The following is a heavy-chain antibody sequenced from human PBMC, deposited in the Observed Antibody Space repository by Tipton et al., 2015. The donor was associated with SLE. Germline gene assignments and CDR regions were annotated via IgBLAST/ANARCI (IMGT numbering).Heavy chain of an antibody. D-gene: IGHD3-22*01. V-gene: IGHV4-59*11. CDR3: ARGGLYETSAYSVGFDI. Sequence: TLSLTCSVSGDSISSHYWSWVRQPPGKGLEWIGYIYNSGTTNYNPSLESRVTISGDTSKNQFSLKLTSVTAADTAVYYCARGGLYETSAYSVGFDIWGQGTLVTVSP. CDR2: IYNSGTT. J-gene: IGHJ3*02. CDR1: GDSISSHY.